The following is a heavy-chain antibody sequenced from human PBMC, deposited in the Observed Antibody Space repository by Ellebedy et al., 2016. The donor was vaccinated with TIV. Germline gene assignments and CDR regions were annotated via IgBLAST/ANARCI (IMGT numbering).Heavy chain of an antibody. V-gene: IGHV1-2*02. D-gene: IGHD6-6*01. J-gene: IGHJ6*03. CDR1: GYTFTGYY. CDR2: INPNSGGT. Sequence: ASVKVSXXASGYTFTGYYMHWVRQAPGQGLEWMGWINPNSGGTNYAQKFQGRVTMTRDTSISTAYMELSRLRSDDTAVYYCARAGIAARHEEWLGYMDVWGKGTTVTVSS. CDR3: ARAGIAARHEEWLGYMDV.